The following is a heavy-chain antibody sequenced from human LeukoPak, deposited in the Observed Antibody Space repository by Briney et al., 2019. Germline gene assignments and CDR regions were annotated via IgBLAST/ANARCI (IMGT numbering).Heavy chain of an antibody. Sequence: GGSLRLSCAASGFTFDDYAMHWVRQAPGKGLEWASGISWNRGSIGYADSVKGRFTLSRDNAKNSLYLQMNSLRAEDTALYYCARGGLYYYYGMDVWGQGTTVTVSS. D-gene: IGHD3-16*01. J-gene: IGHJ6*02. CDR1: GFTFDDYA. V-gene: IGHV3-9*01. CDR3: ARGGLYYYYGMDV. CDR2: ISWNRGSI.